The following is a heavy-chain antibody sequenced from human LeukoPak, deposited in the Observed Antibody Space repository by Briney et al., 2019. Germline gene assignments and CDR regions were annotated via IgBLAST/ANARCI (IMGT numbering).Heavy chain of an antibody. CDR3: ARASAYSSSSGVNL. CDR1: GGSFSGYY. Sequence: SETLPLTCAVYGGSFSGYYWSWIRQPPGKGLEWIGQINESGNTNYKPSLKSRVTISVDTAKKQFSLRLESLTAADTAVYYCARASAYSSSSGVNLWGQGTLVTVSS. V-gene: IGHV4-34*01. J-gene: IGHJ5*02. D-gene: IGHD6-6*01. CDR2: INESGNT.